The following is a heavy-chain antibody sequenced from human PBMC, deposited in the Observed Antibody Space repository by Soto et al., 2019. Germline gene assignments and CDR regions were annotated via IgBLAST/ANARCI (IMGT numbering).Heavy chain of an antibody. Sequence: EVQLLESGGGLVQPGGSLRLSCAASGFTFSSYAMSWVRQAPGKGLEWVSVISGSGGTTYYADSVKGRFTISRDNSKNTLYLLMNGLRAEDTALYYCVWRGSGTTISGAFDIWGQGTMVTVSS. D-gene: IGHD1-1*01. V-gene: IGHV3-23*01. CDR2: ISGSGGTT. CDR3: VWRGSGTTISGAFDI. CDR1: GFTFSSYA. J-gene: IGHJ3*02.